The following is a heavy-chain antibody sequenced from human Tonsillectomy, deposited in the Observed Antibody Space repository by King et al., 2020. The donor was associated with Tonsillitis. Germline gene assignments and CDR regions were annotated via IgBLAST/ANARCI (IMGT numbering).Heavy chain of an antibody. CDR2: IYTSGST. CDR1: GGSISSYY. V-gene: IGHV4-4*07. J-gene: IGHJ6*02. Sequence: VQLQESGPGLVKPSETLSLTCTVSGGSISSYYWSWIRQPAAKGLDWIGRIYTSGSTNYNPSLKRRVTMSVDTSKNPSSLKPSPVTAADTAVYYCARDQRGSYGMDVGGQGTTVTVSS. CDR3: ARDQRGSYGMDV.